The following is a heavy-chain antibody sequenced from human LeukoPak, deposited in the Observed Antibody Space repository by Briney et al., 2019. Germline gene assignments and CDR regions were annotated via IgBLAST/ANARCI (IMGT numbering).Heavy chain of an antibody. CDR1: GFTFSSYW. CDR2: ISTSSSYI. J-gene: IGHJ3*02. CDR3: ARDTPLYADSPDAFDI. V-gene: IGHV3-21*01. D-gene: IGHD2/OR15-2a*01. Sequence: GGSLRLSCAASGFTFSSYWMSWVRQAPGKGLEWVSSISTSSSYIYYADSVKGRFTISRDNARKSVYLQMNSLRAEDTAVYYCARDTPLYADSPDAFDIWGQGTMVTVSS.